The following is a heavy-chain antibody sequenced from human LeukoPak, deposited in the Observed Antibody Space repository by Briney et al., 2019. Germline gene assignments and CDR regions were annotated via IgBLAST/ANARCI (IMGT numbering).Heavy chain of an antibody. CDR2: IYYSGST. J-gene: IGHJ4*02. D-gene: IGHD3-9*01. CDR1: GGSISFYY. V-gene: IGHV4-59*01. Sequence: SETLSLTYTVSGGSISFYYWSWIRQPPGKGLEWIGYIYYSGSTKYNPSLESRVTISVDTSKNQFSLKLRSVTAADTAVYYCAKEGDYDILTGYPRGIDYWGQGTLVTVSS. CDR3: AKEGDYDILTGYPRGIDY.